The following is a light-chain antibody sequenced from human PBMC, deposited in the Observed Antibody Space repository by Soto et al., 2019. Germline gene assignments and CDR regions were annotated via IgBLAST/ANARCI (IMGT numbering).Light chain of an antibody. V-gene: IGKV3-11*01. CDR2: DAS. J-gene: IGKJ2*01. Sequence: EIALTQSPATLSLSPGERATLSCRASQSVSSYLSWYQQKPGQAPRLLIYDASYRATGIPARFSGSASGTDFTLTISSLEPEDFAVYYCQHRTPGMYTFGQGTKLEIK. CDR3: QHRTPGMYT. CDR1: QSVSSY.